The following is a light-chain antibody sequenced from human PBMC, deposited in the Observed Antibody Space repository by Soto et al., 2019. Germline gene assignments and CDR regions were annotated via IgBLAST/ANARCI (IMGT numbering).Light chain of an antibody. CDR1: QSVRSSH. J-gene: IGKJ5*01. CDR3: QQYHTSPIS. Sequence: EIVLTQSPGTLSLSPGERATLSCRASQSVRSSHLAWYQQKPGQAPRLLIYGASIRATGIPDRFSGSGSGTDFTLTISRLEPEDFAVYSCQQYHTSPISFGQGTRLEIK. CDR2: GAS. V-gene: IGKV3-20*01.